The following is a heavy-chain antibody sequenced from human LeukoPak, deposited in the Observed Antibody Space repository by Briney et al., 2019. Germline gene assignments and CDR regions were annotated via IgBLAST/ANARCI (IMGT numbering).Heavy chain of an antibody. CDR3: ARHGTPAAAGSVFDS. CDR1: GYRFSDYW. J-gene: IGHJ3*02. CDR2: IYPSDSHN. V-gene: IGHV5-51*01. D-gene: IGHD6-13*01. Sequence: GESLKISCKGSGYRFSDYWIGWVRQMPRKGLGWMGVIYPSDSHNKYSPSFQGQVTISADKSINTAHLQWSSLKAADTAMYYCARHGTPAAAGSVFDSWVQGTMVTVSS.